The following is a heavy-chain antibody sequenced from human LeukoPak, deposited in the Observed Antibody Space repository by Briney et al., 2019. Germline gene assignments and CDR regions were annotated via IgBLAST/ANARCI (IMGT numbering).Heavy chain of an antibody. V-gene: IGHV3-23*01. CDR2: ISGSGGST. CDR3: AKDSDGDYRGKIGAFDI. Sequence: QPGGSLRLSCAASGFTFTNYAMSWVRQAPGKGLEWVSAISGSGGSTYYADSVKGRFTISRDNSKNTLYLQMNSLRAEDTAVYYCAKDSDGDYRGKIGAFDIWGQGTMVTVSS. CDR1: GFTFTNYA. J-gene: IGHJ3*02. D-gene: IGHD4-17*01.